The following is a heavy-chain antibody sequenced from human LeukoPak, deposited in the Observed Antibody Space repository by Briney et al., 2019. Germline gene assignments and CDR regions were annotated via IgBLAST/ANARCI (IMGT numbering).Heavy chain of an antibody. J-gene: IGHJ4*02. V-gene: IGHV3-64*01. Sequence: PGGSLRLSCAASGFIFSSYPMHWVRQAPGKGLEYVSSILGNGGSPQYANSVKGRFTISRDNSKNTLHLQMSSLRADDTAVYFCARGSPDYSWYAYWGQGTLVTVSS. D-gene: IGHD6-13*01. CDR2: ILGNGGSP. CDR3: ARGSPDYSWYAY. CDR1: GFIFSSYP.